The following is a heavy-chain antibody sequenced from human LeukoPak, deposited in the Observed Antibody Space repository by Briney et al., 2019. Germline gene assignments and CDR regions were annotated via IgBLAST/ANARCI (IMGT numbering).Heavy chain of an antibody. D-gene: IGHD6-19*01. J-gene: IGHJ5*02. CDR1: GGSISSYY. CDR3: AGDFSGDSYSSGWYDWFDP. Sequence: PSETLSLTCTVSGGSISSYYWSWIRQPAGKGLEWIGRIYTSGSTNYNPSLKSRVTMSVDTSKNQFSLKLSSVTAADTAVYYCAGDFSGDSYSSGWYDWFDPWGQGTLVTVSS. V-gene: IGHV4-4*07. CDR2: IYTSGST.